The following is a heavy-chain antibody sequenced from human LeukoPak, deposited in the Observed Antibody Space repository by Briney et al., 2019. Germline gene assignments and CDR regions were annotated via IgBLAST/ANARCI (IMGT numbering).Heavy chain of an antibody. D-gene: IGHD1-7*01. CDR3: ARGNYAAFDI. J-gene: IGHJ3*02. V-gene: IGHV3-30-3*01. CDR1: GFTFSSYA. CDR2: ISYDGTSK. Sequence: GRSLRLSCAASGFTFSSYAMHWVRQAPGKGLEWVAVISYDGTSKYYADSVKGRFTISRDNSKNTLYLQMDSLRAEDTAVYYCARGNYAAFDIWGQGTMVAVSS.